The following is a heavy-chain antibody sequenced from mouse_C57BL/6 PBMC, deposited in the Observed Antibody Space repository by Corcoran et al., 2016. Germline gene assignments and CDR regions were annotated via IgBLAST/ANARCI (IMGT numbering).Heavy chain of an antibody. J-gene: IGHJ1*03. V-gene: IGHV1-76*01. CDR2: IYPGSGNT. Sequence: QVQLKQYGAELVRPGASVKLSCKASGYTFTDYYINWVKQRPGQGLEWIARIYPGSGNTYYNEKFKGKATLTAEKSSSTAYMQLSSLTSEDSAVYFCARYGDGYPWYFDVWGTGTTVTVSS. D-gene: IGHD2-3*01. CDR3: ARYGDGYPWYFDV. CDR1: GYTFTDYY.